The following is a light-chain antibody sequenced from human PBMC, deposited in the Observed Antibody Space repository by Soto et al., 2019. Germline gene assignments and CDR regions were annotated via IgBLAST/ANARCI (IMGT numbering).Light chain of an antibody. CDR3: QQYAISPRT. V-gene: IGKV3-20*01. Sequence: EIVLTQSPGTLSLSPGERATLSCRASQSVSNNYLAWYQQRPGQAPRLVIYNASTRATGIPDRFSGSGSGTDFTLTIRRLEPEDFAVYYCQQYAISPRTFGKGTKVDIK. CDR1: QSVSNNY. CDR2: NAS. J-gene: IGKJ1*01.